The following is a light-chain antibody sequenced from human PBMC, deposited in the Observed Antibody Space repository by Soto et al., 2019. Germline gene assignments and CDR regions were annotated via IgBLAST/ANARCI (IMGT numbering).Light chain of an antibody. CDR1: QSVSSSY. CDR2: GAS. CDR3: QQYGSSPGT. V-gene: IGKV3-20*01. Sequence: EIVLTQSPGTLSLSPGERATLSCRASQSVSSSYLAWYQQKPGQAPRLLIYGASSRATGIPDKFSGSGSGTDFTLTISRLAPEDSAVYYCQQYGSSPGTFGPGTTVDIK. J-gene: IGKJ3*01.